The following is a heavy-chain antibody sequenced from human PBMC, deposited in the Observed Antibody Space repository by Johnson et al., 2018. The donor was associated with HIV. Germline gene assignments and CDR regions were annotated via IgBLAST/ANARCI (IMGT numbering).Heavy chain of an antibody. V-gene: IGHV3-7*01. D-gene: IGHD6-19*01. CDR3: ASFGAEAGLGGAFHI. CDR2: IKQDGGEK. Sequence: EVQVLESGGGLVQPGGSLRLSCAGSGFTLSSYWMSWVRQAPGKGLEWVANIKQDGGEKYYVDSVKGRFTISRDNARNSVFLQMDSLRAEDTAVYYCASFGAEAGLGGAFHIWGQGTMVTVTS. J-gene: IGHJ3*02. CDR1: GFTLSSYW.